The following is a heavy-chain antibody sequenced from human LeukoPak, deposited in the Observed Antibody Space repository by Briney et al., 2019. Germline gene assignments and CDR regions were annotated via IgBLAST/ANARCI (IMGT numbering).Heavy chain of an antibody. CDR3: ARQSYSYYGSGSYDNWFDP. Sequence: GESLKISCKGSGYRFTSYWIGWVRQMPGKGLGWMGIIYPGDSDTRYSPSFQGQVTISADKSISTAYLQWSSLKASDTAMYYCARQSYSYYGSGSYDNWFDPWGQGTLVTVSS. J-gene: IGHJ5*02. V-gene: IGHV5-51*01. CDR1: GYRFTSYW. CDR2: IYPGDSDT. D-gene: IGHD3-10*01.